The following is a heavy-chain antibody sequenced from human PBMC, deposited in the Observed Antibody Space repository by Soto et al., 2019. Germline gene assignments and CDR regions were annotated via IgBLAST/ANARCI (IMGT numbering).Heavy chain of an antibody. CDR1: GYKFTTYF. V-gene: IGHV1-46*01. CDR3: VRGYCTTSPCSGDFQF. J-gene: IGHJ1*01. D-gene: IGHD2-15*01. CDR2: IHPSGDT. Sequence: QVQLVQSGAELKKPGASVKVACKASGYKFTTYFIHWVRQAPGQGLEWMGMIHPSGDTDYAQKFRSRVTMTIETASTTAYKEPRKLTSEDTAVYFSVRGYCTTSPCSGDFQFWGQGTLVTVSS.